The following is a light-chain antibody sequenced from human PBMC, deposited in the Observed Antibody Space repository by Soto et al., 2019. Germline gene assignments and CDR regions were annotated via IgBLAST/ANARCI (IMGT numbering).Light chain of an antibody. CDR3: TSFGGINNFVV. CDR2: GNS. J-gene: IGLJ2*01. V-gene: IGLV1-40*01. Sequence: QSVLTQPPSVSGAPGQRVTISCTGSSSNIGAGYDVHWYQQLPGTAPKLLIYGNSNRPSGVPDRFSGSKSGTSASLAITGLQAEDEADYYCTSFGGINNFVVFGGGTKLTVL. CDR1: SSNIGAGYD.